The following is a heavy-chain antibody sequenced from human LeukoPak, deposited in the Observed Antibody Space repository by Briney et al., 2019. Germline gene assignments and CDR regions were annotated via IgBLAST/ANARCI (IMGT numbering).Heavy chain of an antibody. CDR1: GFIFDDYA. CDR2: ISGDALRT. CDR3: ARDAYTYGYGGIDS. J-gene: IGHJ4*02. Sequence: GGSLRLSCAASGFIFDDYAMHWVRQAPGKGLEWVSLISGDALRTYYADSVKGRFTISRDNSKNSLFLQMKSLRAEDTALHFCARDAYTYGYGGIDSWGQGTLVTVSS. V-gene: IGHV3-43*02. D-gene: IGHD5-18*01.